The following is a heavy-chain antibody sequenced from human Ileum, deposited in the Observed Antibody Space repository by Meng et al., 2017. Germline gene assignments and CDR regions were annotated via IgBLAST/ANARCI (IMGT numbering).Heavy chain of an antibody. Sequence: SETLSLTCTVSGYSISGGYYWGWLRQSPGKGLEWIGSIYPTESTYYSPSLKSRLTISVDTSKNQFSLNLGSVTAADTAVYYCGRSSSSQYSIDYWGQGTLVTVSS. V-gene: IGHV4-38-2*02. D-gene: IGHD6-13*01. CDR1: GYSISGGYY. CDR2: IYPTEST. CDR3: GRSSSSQYSIDY. J-gene: IGHJ4*02.